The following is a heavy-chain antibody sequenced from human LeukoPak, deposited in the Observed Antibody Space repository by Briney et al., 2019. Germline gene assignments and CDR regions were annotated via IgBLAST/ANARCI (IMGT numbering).Heavy chain of an antibody. CDR1: GYTFTSYD. V-gene: IGHV1-8*01. D-gene: IGHD5-18*01. CDR2: MNPNGGNT. J-gene: IGHJ5*02. CDR3: ARASSYGYVDWFDP. Sequence: ASVKVSCKASGYTFTSYDINWVRQATGQGLEWMGWMNPNGGNTGYAQKFQGRVTMTRNTSISTAYMELSSLRSEDTAVYYCARASSYGYVDWFDPWGQGTLVTVSS.